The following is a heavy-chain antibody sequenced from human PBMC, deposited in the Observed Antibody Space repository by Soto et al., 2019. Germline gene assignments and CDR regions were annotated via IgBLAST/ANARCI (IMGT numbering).Heavy chain of an antibody. CDR2: IIPILGIA. V-gene: IGHV1-69*02. J-gene: IGHJ4*02. D-gene: IGHD1-20*01. Sequence: QVQLVQSGAEVKKPGSSVKVSCKASGGTFSSYTISWVRQAPGQGREWMGRIIPILGIANYAQKFQGRVTITTDKSTSTAYMELSSLRSEDTAVYYCARVGEYKWTTVGFDYWGQGTLVTAS. CDR3: ARVGEYKWTTVGFDY. CDR1: GGTFSSYT.